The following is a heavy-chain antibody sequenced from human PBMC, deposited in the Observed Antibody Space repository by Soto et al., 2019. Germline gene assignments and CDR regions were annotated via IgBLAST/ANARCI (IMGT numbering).Heavy chain of an antibody. Sequence: QVQLVESGGGVVQPGRSLRLSCAASGFTFSSYAMHWVRQAPGKGLEWVAVTSYDGSNKFHADSVTGRFTISRDTSKNTLYRQMNSLRAEDTAVYYCARDVNDIVVVPAGKYYYYGMDVWGQGTTVTVSS. CDR1: GFTFSSYA. D-gene: IGHD2-2*01. V-gene: IGHV3-30-3*01. J-gene: IGHJ6*02. CDR2: TSYDGSNK. CDR3: ARDVNDIVVVPAGKYYYYGMDV.